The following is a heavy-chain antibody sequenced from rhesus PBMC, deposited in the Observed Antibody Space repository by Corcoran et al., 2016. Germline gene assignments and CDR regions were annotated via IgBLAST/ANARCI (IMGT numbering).Heavy chain of an antibody. Sequence: QVQLQESGPGLVKPSETLSLTCAVSGGSISDSYRWSWIRQPPGKGLVWIGYIYGSSTSTNYNPSLRSRVTISKDPAKNQFSMQLGSVTAADTAVYYCARDPANRIWTGRDDSVDYWGQGVLVTVSS. CDR2: IYGSSTST. V-gene: IGHV4S10*01. J-gene: IGHJ4*01. D-gene: IGHD3-3*01. CDR3: ARDPANRIWTGRDDSVDY. CDR1: GGSISDSYR.